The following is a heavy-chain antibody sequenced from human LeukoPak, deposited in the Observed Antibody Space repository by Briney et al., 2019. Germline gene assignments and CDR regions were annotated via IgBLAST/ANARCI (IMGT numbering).Heavy chain of an antibody. J-gene: IGHJ4*02. Sequence: GGSLRLSCAASGFTFSNFAMSWVRQAPGKGLEWVSAISGSGGSTYYVDSVKGRFTISRDNSKNTVYLQMNSLRAEDTALYYCAKRGSGTSYYFDNWGQGTLVTVSS. CDR1: GFTFSNFA. D-gene: IGHD3-10*01. V-gene: IGHV3-23*01. CDR3: AKRGSGTSYYFDN. CDR2: ISGSGGST.